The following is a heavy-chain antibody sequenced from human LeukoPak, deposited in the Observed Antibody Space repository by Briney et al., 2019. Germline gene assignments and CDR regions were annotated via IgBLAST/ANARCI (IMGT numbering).Heavy chain of an antibody. J-gene: IGHJ3*02. Sequence: GGSLRLSCAASGFTFSSYSMNWVRQAPGKGLEWVSSISSSSSYIYYADSVKGRFTISRDNAKDSLYLQMNSLRAEDTAVYYCARVPNREQWLVNDAFDIWGQGTMVTVSS. CDR1: GFTFSSYS. D-gene: IGHD6-19*01. CDR3: ARVPNREQWLVNDAFDI. V-gene: IGHV3-21*01. CDR2: ISSSSSYI.